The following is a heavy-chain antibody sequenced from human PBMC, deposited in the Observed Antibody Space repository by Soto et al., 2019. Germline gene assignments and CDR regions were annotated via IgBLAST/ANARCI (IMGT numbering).Heavy chain of an antibody. CDR1: GGSISSGGYY. V-gene: IGHV4-31*03. J-gene: IGHJ5*02. CDR2: IYYSGST. D-gene: IGHD3-10*01. CDR3: ARLMVRGVTPNWFDP. Sequence: SETLSLTCTVSGGSISSGGYYWSWIRQHPGKGLEWIGYIYYSGSTSYNPSLKSRVTISVDTSKNQFSLKLSSVPAADTAVYYCARLMVRGVTPNWFDPWGQGTLLNVSS.